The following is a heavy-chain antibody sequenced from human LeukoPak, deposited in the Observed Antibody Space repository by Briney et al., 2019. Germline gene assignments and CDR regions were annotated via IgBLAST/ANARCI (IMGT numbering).Heavy chain of an antibody. CDR3: TKDYSSGYFNWFDP. CDR1: GFRFGDYA. D-gene: IGHD3-22*01. V-gene: IGHV3-9*01. Sequence: GRSLRLSCAGSGFRFGDYAMHWVRQAPGKGLEWVSGITWNSDDIAYADSVKGRFTNSRDNAKNSLFLQMNSLRIEDTALYYCTKDYSSGYFNWFDPWGQGTLVTVSS. CDR2: ITWNSDDI. J-gene: IGHJ5*02.